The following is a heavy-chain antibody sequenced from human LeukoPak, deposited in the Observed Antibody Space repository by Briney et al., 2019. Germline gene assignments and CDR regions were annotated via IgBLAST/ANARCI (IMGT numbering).Heavy chain of an antibody. CDR1: GFTFSRYS. CDR2: ISSSSSFI. Sequence: GGSLRLSWAPSGFTFSRYSMNWVRQAPGKGLEWVSSISSSSSFIYYADSVKGRFTISRDNAKNSLYLQMNSLRAEDTAVYYCARDPPLGSCSTISCPHLDYWGQGTLVTVSS. CDR3: ARDPPLGSCSTISCPHLDY. V-gene: IGHV3-21*01. J-gene: IGHJ4*02. D-gene: IGHD2-2*01.